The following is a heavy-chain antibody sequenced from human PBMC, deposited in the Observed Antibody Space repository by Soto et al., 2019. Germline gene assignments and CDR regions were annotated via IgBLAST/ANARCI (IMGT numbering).Heavy chain of an antibody. J-gene: IGHJ4*02. CDR2: INVDSGNT. CDR3: TRVLGIQLWSFDF. Sequence: ASVKVSCKASGYTFTSYALHWVRQAPGQRPEWMGWINVDSGNTKYSQSFQGRVIITRDTSASTVYMELSSLRSEDTAVYYCTRVLGIQLWSFDFWGQGTLVTVSS. V-gene: IGHV1-3*01. D-gene: IGHD5-18*01. CDR1: GYTFTSYA.